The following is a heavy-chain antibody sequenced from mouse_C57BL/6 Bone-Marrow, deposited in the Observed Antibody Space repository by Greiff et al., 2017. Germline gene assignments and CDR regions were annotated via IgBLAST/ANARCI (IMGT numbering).Heavy chain of an antibody. J-gene: IGHJ1*03. CDR3: GKGDRNYGYFDV. CDR2: IYPVSGET. CDR1: GYTFTDHI. V-gene: IGHV1-11*01. Sequence: QVHVKQSGAELASPGASVTLSCKASGYTFTDHIMNWVKKRPGQGLEWIGRIYPVSGETNYNQKFMGKATFSVDRSSSTVYMVLNSLTSEDPAVYYCGKGDRNYGYFDVWGTGTTVTVSS. D-gene: IGHD2-14*01.